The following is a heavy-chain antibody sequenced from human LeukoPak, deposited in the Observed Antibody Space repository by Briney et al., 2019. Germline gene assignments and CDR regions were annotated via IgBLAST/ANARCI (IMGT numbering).Heavy chain of an antibody. CDR2: SSGSGGST. V-gene: IGHV3-23*01. J-gene: IGHJ4*02. CDR1: GFTFSSYS. Sequence: GGSLRLSCAASGFTFSSYSMNWVRQAPGKGLEWVTASSGSGGSTYYADSVKGRFTISRDNSKNTLYLQMNSLRAEDTAVYYCASELLWFGELSINLNYYFDYWGQGTLVTVSS. CDR3: ASELLWFGELSINLNYYFDY. D-gene: IGHD3-10*01.